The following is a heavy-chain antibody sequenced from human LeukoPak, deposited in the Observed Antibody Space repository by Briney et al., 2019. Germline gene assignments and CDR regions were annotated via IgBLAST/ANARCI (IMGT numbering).Heavy chain of an antibody. D-gene: IGHD3-9*01. J-gene: IGHJ3*02. CDR2: IYTSGST. CDR1: GGSISSGSYY. CDR3: ARGSPSVLRYFDWLADAFDI. Sequence: SETLSLTCTVSGGSISSGSYYWSWIRLPAGKGLEWIGRIYTSGSTNYNPSLKSRVTISVDTSKNQFSLKLSSVTAADTAVYYCARGSPSVLRYFDWLADAFDIWGQGTMVTVSS. V-gene: IGHV4-61*02.